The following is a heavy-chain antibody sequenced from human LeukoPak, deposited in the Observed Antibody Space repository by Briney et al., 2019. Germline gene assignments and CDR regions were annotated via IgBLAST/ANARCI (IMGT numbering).Heavy chain of an antibody. CDR2: IYASGSAT. CDR3: AKRPRDSSGYYLGAFDM. CDR1: GFTFSSYA. D-gene: IGHD3-22*01. J-gene: IGHJ3*02. V-gene: IGHV3-23*01. Sequence: GGSPRLSCEASGFTFSSYAMTWVRQAPGKGLEWASGIYASGSATHYADTVKGRFTISRDNSKNTLYLQMNGLRAEDTAVYYCAKRPRDSSGYYLGAFDMWGQGTMVTVSS.